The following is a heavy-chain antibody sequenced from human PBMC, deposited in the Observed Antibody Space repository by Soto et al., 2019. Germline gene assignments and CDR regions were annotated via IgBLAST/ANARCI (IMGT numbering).Heavy chain of an antibody. J-gene: IGHJ4*02. V-gene: IGHV3-23*01. CDR1: GFTFITYA. D-gene: IGHD2-2*01. CDR2: ISGSGGST. CDR3: AKLPAAQSYFDF. Sequence: EVQLLDSGGGLVQPGGSLRISCAASGFTFITYAMSWVRQAPGKGLEWVSIISGSGGSTYYPDSVKGRFTISRDNSKNTLYLQMNSLRADDTAVYYCAKLPAAQSYFDFWGQGTLVTVSS.